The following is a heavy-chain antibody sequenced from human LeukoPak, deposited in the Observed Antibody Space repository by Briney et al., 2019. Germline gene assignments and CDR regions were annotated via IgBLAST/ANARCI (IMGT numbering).Heavy chain of an antibody. CDR2: IIPIFGTA. CDR1: GGTFTSYA. V-gene: IGHV1-69*05. D-gene: IGHD6-13*01. CDR3: ARSVFRYISSWYLDT. Sequence: GASVKVSCKASGGTFTSYAISWVRQAPGQGLEWMGGIIPIFGTANNAQKCQGRVTITTDESTSTAYMERSSLRSEDTAVYYCARSVFRYISSWYLDTWGQRTLVTVSS. J-gene: IGHJ4*02.